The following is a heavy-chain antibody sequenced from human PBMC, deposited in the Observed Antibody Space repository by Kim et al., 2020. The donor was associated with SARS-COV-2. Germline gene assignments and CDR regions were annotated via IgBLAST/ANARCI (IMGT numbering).Heavy chain of an antibody. V-gene: IGHV3-23*01. CDR3: AGICGTTSCSDDY. Sequence: YAEAVMGRFTTNRDKPKSTVYLQMNSVRAENTAVYYCAGICGTTSCSDDYWGQGTLVTVSS. J-gene: IGHJ4*02. D-gene: IGHD2-2*01.